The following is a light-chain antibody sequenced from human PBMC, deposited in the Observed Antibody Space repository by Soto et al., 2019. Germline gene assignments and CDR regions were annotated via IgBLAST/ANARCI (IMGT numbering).Light chain of an antibody. CDR3: QQKFNTPWT. J-gene: IGKJ1*01. CDR1: QSIGGY. Sequence: GDRVTITCRASQSIGGYLNWYQQKPGKAPNLLIYAASNLHSGAPSRFSGSGSGTHFTLTINSLQNEDFATYDCQQKFNTPWTFCQGTKVDIK. CDR2: AAS. V-gene: IGKV1-39*01.